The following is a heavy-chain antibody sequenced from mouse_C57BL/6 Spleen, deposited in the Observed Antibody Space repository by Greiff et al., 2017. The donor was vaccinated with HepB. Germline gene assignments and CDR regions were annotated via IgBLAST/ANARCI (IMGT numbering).Heavy chain of an antibody. CDR2: ISGGSSTI. V-gene: IGHV5-17*01. J-gene: IGHJ3*01. Sequence: DVHLVESGGGLVKPGGSLKLSCAASGFTFNNYGMHWVRQAPEKGLEWVAYISGGSSTIYYADTMKGRFTISRDNAKNTLFLQVTSLRSEDTAMYYCSRDETRSWFAYWGQGTLVTVSA. CDR3: SRDETRSWFAY. CDR1: GFTFNNYG.